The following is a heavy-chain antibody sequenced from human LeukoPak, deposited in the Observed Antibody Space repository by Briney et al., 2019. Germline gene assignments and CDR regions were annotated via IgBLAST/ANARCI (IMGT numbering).Heavy chain of an antibody. Sequence: PGGSLRLSCAASGFTFSSYSMNWVRQAPGKGLECVSSISSSSSYIYYADSVKGRFTISRDNAKNSLYLQMNSLRAEDTAVYYCASGADDSSGYYYEFEIWGQGTLVTVSS. J-gene: IGHJ4*02. CDR3: ASGADDSSGYYYEFEI. V-gene: IGHV3-21*01. D-gene: IGHD3-22*01. CDR2: ISSSSSYI. CDR1: GFTFSSYS.